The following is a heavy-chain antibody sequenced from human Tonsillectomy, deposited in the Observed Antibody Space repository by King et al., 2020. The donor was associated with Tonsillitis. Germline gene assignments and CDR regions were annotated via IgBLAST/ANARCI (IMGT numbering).Heavy chain of an antibody. CDR1: GDSISSSTYY. Sequence: LQLQESGPGLVKPSETLSLACTVSGDSISSSTYYWGWIRQPPGKGLEWIGRIYYSGSTYYNPSLKSRGTISVDTSKNQFSLKLSPVTAAATAVYYCARLGGVRDSDYGGGFDYWGQGTLVTVPS. D-gene: IGHD4-17*01. V-gene: IGHV4-39*01. J-gene: IGHJ4*02. CDR2: IYYSGST. CDR3: ARLGGVRDSDYGGGFDY.